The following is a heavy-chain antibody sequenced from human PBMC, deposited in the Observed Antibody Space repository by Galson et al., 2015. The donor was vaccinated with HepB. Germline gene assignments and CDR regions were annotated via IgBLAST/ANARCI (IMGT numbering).Heavy chain of an antibody. V-gene: IGHV3-9*01. Sequence: SLRLSCAASGFTFDVYAMHWVRQAPGKGLEWVSGISWNSGSIGYADSVKGRFTISRDNAKNSLYLQMNSLRAEDTALYYCAKDRVGWQLVLLDYWGQGTLVTVSS. CDR1: GFTFDVYA. CDR3: AKDRVGWQLVLLDY. J-gene: IGHJ4*02. D-gene: IGHD6-6*01. CDR2: ISWNSGSI.